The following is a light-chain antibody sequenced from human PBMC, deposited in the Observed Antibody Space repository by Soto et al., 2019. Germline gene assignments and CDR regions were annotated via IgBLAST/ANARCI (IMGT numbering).Light chain of an antibody. CDR3: LQGSYCTYT. V-gene: IGKV2-30*01. CDR1: QSPLYSDGNTY. J-gene: IGKJ2*01. CDR2: KVS. Sequence: DVVMTQSPLSLPVTLGQPASISCRSSQSPLYSDGNTYLNWFHQRPGQSPRRLIYKVSNRDSGVPERFSVSGSGTDFTLQINRVEAEDVGVYYCLQGSYCTYTFGHGIKLVMK.